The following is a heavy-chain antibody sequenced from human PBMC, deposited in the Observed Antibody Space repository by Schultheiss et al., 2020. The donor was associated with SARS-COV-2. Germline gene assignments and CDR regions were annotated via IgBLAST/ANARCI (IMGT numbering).Heavy chain of an antibody. D-gene: IGHD3-10*01. V-gene: IGHV3-7*03. CDR3: AKDYRTWVGELLH. CDR2: INQDGTKI. J-gene: IGHJ4*02. CDR1: GFTFSDYY. Sequence: GGSLRLSCAASGFTFSDYYMSWIRQAPGKGLEWVTNINQDGTKINYLDSVKGRFTISRDNAKELVYLQMNSLRAEDTAVYYCAKDYRTWVGELLHWGQGTLVTVSS.